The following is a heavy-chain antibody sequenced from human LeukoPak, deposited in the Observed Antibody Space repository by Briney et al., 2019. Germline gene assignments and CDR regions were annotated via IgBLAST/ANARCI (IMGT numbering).Heavy chain of an antibody. CDR3: AVTALDNWFDH. CDR1: GYNFTKFW. D-gene: IGHD2-21*02. J-gene: IGHJ5*02. V-gene: IGHV5-51*01. CDR2: IFPGDSDT. Sequence: GESLKISCKGSGYNFTKFWLGWVRQMPGKGLEWMGIIFPGDSDTRYSPSFEGQVTISADKSLSTAYLQWTSLKVSDTAMYYCAVTALDNWFDHWGQGTLVTVSS.